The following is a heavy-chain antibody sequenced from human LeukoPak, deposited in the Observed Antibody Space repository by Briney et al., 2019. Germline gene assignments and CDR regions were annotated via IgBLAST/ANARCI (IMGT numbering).Heavy chain of an antibody. D-gene: IGHD6-13*01. J-gene: IGHJ4*02. CDR2: MNANSGNA. V-gene: IGHV1-8*01. CDR1: VYTFTRYY. Sequence: ASVNVSCKASVYTFTRYYINWLRQATGQGLEWLGWMNANSGNAGYAQKFEGRVPMTRKSSISTAYMELSSLRSEDTAVYYCARRIATGGTTIGYWGQGTLVTVSS. CDR3: ARRIATGGTTIGY.